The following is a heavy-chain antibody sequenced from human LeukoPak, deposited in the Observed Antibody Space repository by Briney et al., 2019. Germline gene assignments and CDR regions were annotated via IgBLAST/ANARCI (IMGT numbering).Heavy chain of an antibody. CDR2: IIPILGIA. D-gene: IGHD3-9*01. CDR3: ARAGDWFPFDY. J-gene: IGHJ4*02. V-gene: IGHV1-69*04. CDR1: GGTFSSYA. Sequence: SVKVSCKASGGTFSSYAISWVRQAPGQGLEWMGRIIPILGIANYAQKLQGRVTITADKSTSTAYMELSSLRSEDTAVYYCARAGDWFPFDYWGQGTLVTVSS.